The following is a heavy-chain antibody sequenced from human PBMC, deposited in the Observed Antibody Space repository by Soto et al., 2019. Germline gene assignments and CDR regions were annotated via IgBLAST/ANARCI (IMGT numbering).Heavy chain of an antibody. Sequence: GGSLRLSCAASGFTFSSYSMNWVRQAPGKGLEWVSSISSSSSYIYYADSVKGRFTISRDNAKNSLYLQMNSLRAEDTAVYYCASGEEIAARHDWGQGTRVTVAS. CDR1: GFTFSSYS. J-gene: IGHJ4*02. CDR3: ASGEEIAARHD. CDR2: ISSSSSYI. D-gene: IGHD6-6*01. V-gene: IGHV3-21*01.